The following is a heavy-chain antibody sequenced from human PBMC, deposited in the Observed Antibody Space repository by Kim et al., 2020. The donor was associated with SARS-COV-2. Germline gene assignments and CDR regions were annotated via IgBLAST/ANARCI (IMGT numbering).Heavy chain of an antibody. CDR3: AKDIWRGYSGYEKLRGYGMDV. Sequence: GGSLRLSCAASGFTFDDYAMHWVRQAPGKGLEWVSLISWDGGSTYYADSVKGRFTISRDNSKNSLYLQMNSLRAEDTALYYCAKDIWRGYSGYEKLRGYGMDVWGQGTTVTVSS. D-gene: IGHD5-12*01. CDR2: ISWDGGST. V-gene: IGHV3-43D*03. J-gene: IGHJ6*02. CDR1: GFTFDDYA.